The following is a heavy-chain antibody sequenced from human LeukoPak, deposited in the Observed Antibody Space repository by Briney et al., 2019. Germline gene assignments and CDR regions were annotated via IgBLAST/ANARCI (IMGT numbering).Heavy chain of an antibody. CDR2: IYYSGST. V-gene: IGHV4-59*01. J-gene: IGHJ4*02. Sequence: SETLSLTGTVSGGSISSYYWSWIRQPPGKGLEWFGYIYYSGSTNYNPSLKSRVTISVDTSKNQFSLKLSSVTAADTAVYYCARMVRGVIITFVDYWGQGTLVTVSS. D-gene: IGHD3-10*01. CDR3: ARMVRGVIITFVDY. CDR1: GGSISSYY.